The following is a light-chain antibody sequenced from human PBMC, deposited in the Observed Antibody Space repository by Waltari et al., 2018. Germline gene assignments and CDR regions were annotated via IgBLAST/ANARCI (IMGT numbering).Light chain of an antibody. J-gene: IGLJ2*01. Sequence: QSVLTQPPSASGTPGQRVTISCSGSSSNIGSNTVNWYQQPPGTAPKLLIYSNNQRPSGVPDRFSGSKSGTSASLAISGLQSEDEADYYCAVWDDSLNGPVFGGGTKLTVL. V-gene: IGLV1-44*01. CDR1: SSNIGSNT. CDR2: SNN. CDR3: AVWDDSLNGPV.